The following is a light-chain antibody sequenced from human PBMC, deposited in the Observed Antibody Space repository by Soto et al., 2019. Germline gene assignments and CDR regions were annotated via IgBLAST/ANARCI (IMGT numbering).Light chain of an antibody. Sequence: DTRVTHTPSSLTASVGDRVTITCRASQGINNYLAWYQQKPGKVPKLLIYAASTLQSGVPARFSGSGSGTDFSLTINSLQPEDVATYWCQQYNSAPLTFGGGTKVDIK. CDR2: AAS. CDR3: QQYNSAPLT. CDR1: QGINNY. J-gene: IGKJ4*01. V-gene: IGKV1-27*01.